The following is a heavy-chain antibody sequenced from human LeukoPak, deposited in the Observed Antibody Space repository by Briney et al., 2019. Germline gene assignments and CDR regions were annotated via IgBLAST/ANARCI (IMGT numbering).Heavy chain of an antibody. Sequence: PGRSLRLSCAASGFTFSNYGMHWVRQAPGKGLGWVAVISYDGSNKYYADSVKGRFTISRDNSKNTLYLQMNSLRAEDTAVYCCAKSLIYGDSPVFDYRGQGTLVTVSS. CDR1: GFTFSNYG. V-gene: IGHV3-30*18. CDR3: AKSLIYGDSPVFDY. CDR2: ISYDGSNK. D-gene: IGHD4-17*01. J-gene: IGHJ4*02.